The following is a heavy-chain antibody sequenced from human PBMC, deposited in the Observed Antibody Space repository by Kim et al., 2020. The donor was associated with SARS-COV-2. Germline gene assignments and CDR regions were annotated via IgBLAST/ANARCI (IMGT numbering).Heavy chain of an antibody. CDR1: GFTFSIYS. CDR3: ASSIGSLVD. Sequence: GGSLRLSCAASGFTFSIYSMNWVRQAPGRGLEWLSYITGDSKTIYYADSVTGRFTTSRDNGKNSLYLQMNSLRDEDTPVYYCASSIGSLVDWGQGTLVTVSS. D-gene: IGHD1-26*01. V-gene: IGHV3-48*02. J-gene: IGHJ4*02. CDR2: ITGDSKTI.